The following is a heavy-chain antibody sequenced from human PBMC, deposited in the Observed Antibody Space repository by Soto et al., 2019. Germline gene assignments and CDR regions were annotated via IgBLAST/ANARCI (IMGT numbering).Heavy chain of an antibody. J-gene: IGHJ4*02. CDR3: ARVRVIRGVIPSHFGL. CDR1: GGTFNSYG. Sequence: QARLAQSGAEVKKPGSSVTVSCKASGGTFNSYGISWVRQAPGQGLDWMGVIIPLYGTENYAQKFQGRVSITADNSTSTAYMDLNSLRSDDTAVYYCARVRVIRGVIPSHFGLWGQGTQVTVSS. CDR2: IIPLYGTE. V-gene: IGHV1-69*06. D-gene: IGHD3-10*01.